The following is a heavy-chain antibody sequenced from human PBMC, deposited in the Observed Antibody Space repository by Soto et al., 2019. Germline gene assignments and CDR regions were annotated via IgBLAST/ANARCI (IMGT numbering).Heavy chain of an antibody. CDR2: IYYSGST. CDR3: ARECGGSCYAGPTSHYYGMDV. D-gene: IGHD2-15*01. J-gene: IGHJ6*02. CDR1: GGSISSGDYY. V-gene: IGHV4-30-4*01. Sequence: QVQLQESGPGLVKPSQTLSLTCTVSGGSISSGDYYWSWIRQPPGKGLEWIGYIYYSGSTYYNPSLKSRVTISVDTSKNQFSLKLSSVPAADTAVYYCARECGGSCYAGPTSHYYGMDVWGQGTTVTVSS.